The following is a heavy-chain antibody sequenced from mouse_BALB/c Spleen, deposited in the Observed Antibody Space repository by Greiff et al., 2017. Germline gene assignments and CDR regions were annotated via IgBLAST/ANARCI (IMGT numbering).Heavy chain of an antibody. CDR2: IDPSDSET. D-gene: IGHD3-1*01. J-gene: IGHJ3*01. V-gene: IGHV1-69*02. CDR3: ARSGDVGFAY. Sequence: QVHVKQPGAELVKPGAPVKLSCKASGYTFTSYWMNWVKQRPGRGLEWIGRIDPSDSETHYNQKFKDKATLTVDKSSSTAYIQLSSLTSEDSAVYYCARSGDVGFAYWGQGTLVTVSA. CDR1: GYTFTSYW.